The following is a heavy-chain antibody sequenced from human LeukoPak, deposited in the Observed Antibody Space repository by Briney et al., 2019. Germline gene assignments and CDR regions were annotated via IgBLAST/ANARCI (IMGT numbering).Heavy chain of an antibody. Sequence: ASVKVSCKASGYTFTSYGISWVRQAPGQGLEWMGWISAYNGNTNYAQKLQGRVTMTTDTSTSTAYMELRSLRSDDTAVYYCARVAGLKTMVTSRYYYYYMDVWGKGTTVTVSS. CDR3: ARVAGLKTMVTSRYYYYYMDV. CDR2: ISAYNGNT. D-gene: IGHD2-21*02. V-gene: IGHV1-18*01. CDR1: GYTFTSYG. J-gene: IGHJ6*03.